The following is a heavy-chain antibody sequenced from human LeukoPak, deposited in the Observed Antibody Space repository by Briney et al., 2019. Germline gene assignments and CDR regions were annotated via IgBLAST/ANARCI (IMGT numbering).Heavy chain of an antibody. Sequence: GGSLRLSCAASGFTFSSYAMSWVRQAPGKGLEWVSAISGSGGSTYYADSVKGRFTISRDNSKNTLYLQMNGLRAEDTAVYYCAKTYGDGTTVDYWGQGTLVTVSS. CDR1: GFTFSSYA. J-gene: IGHJ4*02. CDR3: AKTYGDGTTVDY. V-gene: IGHV3-23*01. D-gene: IGHD4-17*01. CDR2: ISGSGGST.